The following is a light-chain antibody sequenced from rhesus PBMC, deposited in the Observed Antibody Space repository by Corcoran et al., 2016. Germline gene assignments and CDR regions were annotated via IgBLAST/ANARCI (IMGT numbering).Light chain of an antibody. J-gene: IGKJ2*01. Sequence: QVILTQSPASLSLSPGERATLSCRASQSVSSYLAWYQQKPGQPPRPLIYGASSRATGLPDRFSGSGSGTEVTLTISSLEPEDFAVYFCQKYSSSPHSFGQGTKVEIK. V-gene: IGKV3-53*01. CDR2: GAS. CDR3: QKYSSSPHS. CDR1: QSVSSY.